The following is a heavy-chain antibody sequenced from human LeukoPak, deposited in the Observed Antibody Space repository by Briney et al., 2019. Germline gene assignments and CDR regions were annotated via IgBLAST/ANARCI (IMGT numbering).Heavy chain of an antibody. V-gene: IGHV3-7*04. J-gene: IGHJ4*02. D-gene: IGHD6-13*01. CDR1: GFTFSSYW. CDR3: ARDQGSSWYDY. CDR2: IKQDGSQK. Sequence: GGSLRLSCAASGFTFSSYWMSWVRQAPGKGLEWVANIKQDGSQKYYVDSVKGRFTISRDNAKNSLYLQMNSLRAEDTAVYYCARDQGSSWYDYWGQGTLVTVSS.